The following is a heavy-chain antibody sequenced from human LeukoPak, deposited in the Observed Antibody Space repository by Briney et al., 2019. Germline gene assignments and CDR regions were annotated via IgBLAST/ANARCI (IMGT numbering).Heavy chain of an antibody. J-gene: IGHJ4*02. CDR3: AKDFRIGYSAHFDY. CDR2: IYENGGTT. D-gene: IGHD2-21*01. Sequence: GGSLRLSCVGSGFTFRSHAMSWVRQAPEKGLEFVSGIYENGGTTYYADSVKGRFSISRDNSKNTLYLQMDSLKGEDTAVYYCAKDFRIGYSAHFDYWGQGALVTVSS. CDR1: GFTFRSHA. V-gene: IGHV3-23*01.